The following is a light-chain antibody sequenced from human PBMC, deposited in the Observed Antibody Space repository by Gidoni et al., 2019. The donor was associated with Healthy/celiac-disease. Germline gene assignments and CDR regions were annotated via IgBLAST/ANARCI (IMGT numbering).Light chain of an antibody. CDR3: QQYNSYSS. Sequence: DIQMTQSPSTLSASVGDRVTITCRASQSISSWLAWYQQKPGKAPKLLIYKASSLESGVPSRFSGSGSGTEFTLTISSLQPDDFAPYYCQQYNSYSSFXXXTKLEIK. V-gene: IGKV1-5*03. J-gene: IGKJ2*03. CDR1: QSISSW. CDR2: KAS.